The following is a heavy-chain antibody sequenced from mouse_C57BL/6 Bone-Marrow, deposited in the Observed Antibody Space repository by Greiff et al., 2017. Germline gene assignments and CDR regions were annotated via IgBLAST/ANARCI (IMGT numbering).Heavy chain of an antibody. CDR1: GYTFTSYW. Sequence: QVQLQQPGAELVKPGASVKLSCKASGYTFTSYWMHWVKQRPGRGLEWIGRIDPNSGGTKYNEKFKSKATLTVDKPSSTAYMQLSSLTSEDSAVYYCARTNPRIITTVVDTGYFDVWGTGTTVTVSS. D-gene: IGHD1-1*01. V-gene: IGHV1-72*01. J-gene: IGHJ1*03. CDR3: ARTNPRIITTVVDTGYFDV. CDR2: IDPNSGGT.